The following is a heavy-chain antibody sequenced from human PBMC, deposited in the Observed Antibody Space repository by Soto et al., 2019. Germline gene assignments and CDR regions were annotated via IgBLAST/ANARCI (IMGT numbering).Heavy chain of an antibody. D-gene: IGHD6-13*01. J-gene: IGHJ3*02. CDR3: AKEWGLQQRVQRGAFDI. Sequence: EVQLLESGGGLVQPGGSLRLSCAASGFTFSSYAMSWVRQAPGKGLEWVSAISGSGGSTYYADSVKGRFTISRDNSKNPLYLQMNSLRAEDTAVYYCAKEWGLQQRVQRGAFDIWGQGTMVTVSS. V-gene: IGHV3-23*01. CDR1: GFTFSSYA. CDR2: ISGSGGST.